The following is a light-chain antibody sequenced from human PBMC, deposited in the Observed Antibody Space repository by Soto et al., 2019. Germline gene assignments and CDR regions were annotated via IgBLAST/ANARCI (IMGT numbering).Light chain of an antibody. J-gene: IGKJ5*01. CDR3: MQGTHWPPT. V-gene: IGKV2-28*01. CDR2: LGS. Sequence: IVMTQSPLSLPCNPGAPPSISFRSTQNLLYSNGYNYLDAYLQKPGQSPQLLIYLGSNRASGVPDRFSGIGSGTDFTLKIRRVEAEDVGVYYCMQGTHWPPTFGQGTRLEI. CDR1: QNLLYSNGYNY.